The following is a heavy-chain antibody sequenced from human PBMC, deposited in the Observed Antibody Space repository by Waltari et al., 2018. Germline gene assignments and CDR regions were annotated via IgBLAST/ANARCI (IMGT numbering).Heavy chain of an antibody. CDR2: ITSGGFDM. J-gene: IGHJ4*02. CDR1: GFPFKHYA. D-gene: IGHD3-16*01. CDR3: TKDSYTYGIDS. Sequence: EVQLLESGGGLVQPGGSLRLSWTTSGFPFKHYAMSWVRQAPGKGLEWVAGITSGGFDMFYADSVQGRFTISRDNSKNILYLQMNSLRAEDTAIFFCTKDSYTYGIDSWGRGTLVTVSS. V-gene: IGHV3-23*01.